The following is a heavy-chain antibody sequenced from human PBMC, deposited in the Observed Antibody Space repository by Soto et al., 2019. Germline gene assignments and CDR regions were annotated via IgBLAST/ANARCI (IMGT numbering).Heavy chain of an antibody. CDR1: GYTFTSYG. Sequence: ASVKVSCKASGYTFTSYGMKWVRQARGQGLERMGWISAYNGNTNYAQKFQERVTMTTDTSTSTAYMELRSLRSEDTAVYYFLARYYYTSQTDTFDLWGRGTMVTXSS. CDR3: LARYYYTSQTDTFDL. V-gene: IGHV1-18*01. CDR2: ISAYNGNT. D-gene: IGHD3-9*01. J-gene: IGHJ3*01.